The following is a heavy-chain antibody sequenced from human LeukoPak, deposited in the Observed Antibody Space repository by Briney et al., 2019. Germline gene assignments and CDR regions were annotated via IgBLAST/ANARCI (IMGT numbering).Heavy chain of an antibody. CDR2: ISYTGST. D-gene: IGHD6-19*01. V-gene: IGHV4-59*08. CDR1: GGSIGGDH. Sequence: PSETLSLTCTISGGSIGGDHWSWIRQAPGEGLEWIGYISYTGSTSYNPPLRSRVTISLNTPENQFSLRLTSVTAADTAVYYCARAVTGTSLVDFWGQGTLVAVSS. J-gene: IGHJ4*02. CDR3: ARAVTGTSLVDF.